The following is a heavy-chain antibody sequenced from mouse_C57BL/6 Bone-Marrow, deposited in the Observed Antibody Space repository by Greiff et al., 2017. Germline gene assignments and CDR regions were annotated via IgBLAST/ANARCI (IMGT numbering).Heavy chain of an antibody. CDR1: GYTFTSYW. Sequence: VQLQQPGAELVKPGASVKLSCKASGYTFTSYWMHWVKQRPGQGLEWIGMIHPNSGSTNYNEKFKSKATLTVDKSSSTAYMQLSSLTSEDSAVYYCQIYYYGSSCYYAMDYWGQGTSVTVSS. CDR2: IHPNSGST. V-gene: IGHV1-64*01. CDR3: QIYYYGSSCYYAMDY. D-gene: IGHD1-1*01. J-gene: IGHJ4*01.